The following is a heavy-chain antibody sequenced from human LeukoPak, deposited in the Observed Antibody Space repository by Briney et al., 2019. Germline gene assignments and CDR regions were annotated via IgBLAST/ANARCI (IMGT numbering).Heavy chain of an antibody. CDR3: ARDRGGDGYNWDY. V-gene: IGHV3-48*03. J-gene: IGHJ4*02. D-gene: IGHD5-24*01. Sequence: GGSLRLSCAASGFIFSSYEMNWVRQAPGKGLEWVSYISSSGSIIYYADSVKGRFTISRDNAKNSLYLQMNSLRAEDTAVYYCARDRGGDGYNWDYWGRGTLVTVSS. CDR2: ISSSGSII. CDR1: GFIFSSYE.